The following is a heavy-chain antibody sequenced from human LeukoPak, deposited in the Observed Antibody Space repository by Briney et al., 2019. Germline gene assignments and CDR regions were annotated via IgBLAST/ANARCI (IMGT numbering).Heavy chain of an antibody. CDR2: IIPIFGTA. D-gene: IGHD6-13*01. V-gene: IGHV1-69*05. J-gene: IGHJ5*02. CDR1: GGAFSSYA. CDR3: AREEPGIAAAGSKGGSWFDP. Sequence: SVKVSCKASGGAFSSYAISWVRQAPGQGLEWMGGIIPIFGTANYAQKFQGRVTITTDESTSTAYMELSSLRSEDTAVYYCAREEPGIAAAGSKGGSWFDPWGQGTLVIVSS.